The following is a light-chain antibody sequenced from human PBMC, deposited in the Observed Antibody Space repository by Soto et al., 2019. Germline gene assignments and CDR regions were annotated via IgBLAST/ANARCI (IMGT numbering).Light chain of an antibody. Sequence: DIQMTQSPSSLSASVGDRVTITCRASQDLDRWLAWYQQKPGEAPTVLIYDASNLRSGVPSRFSGSGFGADFSLTISSLQPEDVATYYCKQSRSFPLTFGGGTKVEIK. J-gene: IGKJ4*01. CDR2: DAS. CDR3: KQSRSFPLT. V-gene: IGKV1-12*01. CDR1: QDLDRW.